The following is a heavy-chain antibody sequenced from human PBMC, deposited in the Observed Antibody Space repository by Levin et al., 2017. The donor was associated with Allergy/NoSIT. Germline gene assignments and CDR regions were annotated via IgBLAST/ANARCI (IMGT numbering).Heavy chain of an antibody. D-gene: IGHD6-19*01. V-gene: IGHV6-1*01. Sequence: SQTLSLTCAISEDTVSSNSATWNWIRQSPSRGLEWLGRTYYRSNWDNEYAGSVKSRITINPDTSKNQFSLQLNSVTPEDTAVYYCARGRGDIAVAGTTHFDYWGPGTLVTVSS. J-gene: IGHJ4*02. CDR2: TYYRSNWDN. CDR3: ARGRGDIAVAGTTHFDY. CDR1: EDTVSSNSAT.